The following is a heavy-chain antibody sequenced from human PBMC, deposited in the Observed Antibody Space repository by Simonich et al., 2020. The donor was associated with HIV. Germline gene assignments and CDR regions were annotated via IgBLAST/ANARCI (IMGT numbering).Heavy chain of an antibody. V-gene: IGHV1-2*02. Sequence: QVQLVQSGAEVKKPGASVKVSCKASGYTFTGYYIHWVRQAPGQGLEWMGWINPDSGATEFAQKCQGRVTLTRDTSITTAYMEVSRLTSDDTAVYYCAREGNQLEDAFNIWGQGTMVTVSS. CDR2: INPDSGAT. D-gene: IGHD6-13*01. CDR1: GYTFTGYY. J-gene: IGHJ3*02. CDR3: AREGNQLEDAFNI.